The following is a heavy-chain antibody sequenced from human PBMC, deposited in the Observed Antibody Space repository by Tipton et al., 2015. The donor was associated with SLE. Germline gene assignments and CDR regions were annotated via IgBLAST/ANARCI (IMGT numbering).Heavy chain of an antibody. CDR2: IWYDGSNK. V-gene: IGHV3-33*01. D-gene: IGHD2-2*01. CDR1: GFTFSSYG. CDR3: AREGRYCSSTSCSWYFDY. Sequence: SGFTFSSYGMHWVRQAPGKGLEWVAVIWYDGSNKYYADSVKGRFTISRDDSKNTLYLQMNSLRAEDTAVYYCAREGRYCSSTSCSWYFDYWGQGTQVTVSS. J-gene: IGHJ4*02.